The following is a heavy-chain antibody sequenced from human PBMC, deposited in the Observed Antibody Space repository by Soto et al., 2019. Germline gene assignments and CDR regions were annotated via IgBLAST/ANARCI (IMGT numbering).Heavy chain of an antibody. CDR3: AKRSLYSRLYYFDY. Sequence: VQLVESGGGVVQPGRSLRLSCAASGFTFSSYGMHWVRQAPGKGLEWVSAISGSGGSTYYADSVKGRFTISRDNSKNTLYLQMNSLRAEDTAVYYCAKRSLYSRLYYFDYWGQGTLVTVSS. CDR2: ISGSGGST. J-gene: IGHJ4*02. V-gene: IGHV3-23*04. CDR1: GFTFSSYG. D-gene: IGHD6-13*01.